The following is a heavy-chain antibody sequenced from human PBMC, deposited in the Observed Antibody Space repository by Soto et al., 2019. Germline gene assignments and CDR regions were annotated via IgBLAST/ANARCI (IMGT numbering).Heavy chain of an antibody. D-gene: IGHD3-22*01. CDR2: ISYDGSNK. V-gene: IGHV3-30*18. Sequence: GGSLRLSCAASGFTFSSYGMHWVRQAPGKGLEWVAVISYDGSNKYYADSVKGRFTISRDNSKNTLYLQMNSLRAEDTAVYYCAKDRAMIVVVDAFDIWGQGTMVTVSS. CDR3: AKDRAMIVVVDAFDI. J-gene: IGHJ3*02. CDR1: GFTFSSYG.